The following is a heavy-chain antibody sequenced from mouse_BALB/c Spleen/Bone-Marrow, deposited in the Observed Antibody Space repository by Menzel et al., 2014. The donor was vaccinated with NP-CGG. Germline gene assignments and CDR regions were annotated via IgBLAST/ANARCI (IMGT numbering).Heavy chain of an antibody. Sequence: VQVVESGPQLVRPGASVKISCKASGYSFTSYWMHWVKQRPGQGLEWIGMIDPSDSETRLNQKFKDKATLTVDKSSSTAYMQISSPTSEDSAVYYCARVGLRLPYYFDYWGQGTTLTVSS. CDR2: IDPSDSET. CDR3: ARVGLRLPYYFDY. V-gene: IGHV1S126*01. J-gene: IGHJ2*01. D-gene: IGHD1-2*01. CDR1: GYSFTSYW.